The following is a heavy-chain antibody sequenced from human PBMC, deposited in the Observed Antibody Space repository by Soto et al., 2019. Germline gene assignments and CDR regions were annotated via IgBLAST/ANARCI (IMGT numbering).Heavy chain of an antibody. V-gene: IGHV1-69*13. D-gene: IGHD3-10*02. CDR3: AINEGRDVSTFDY. CDR1: GYTFTCYY. J-gene: IGHJ4*02. CDR2: IIPIFGTA. Sequence: SVKVSCNASGYTFTCYYMHWVRQAPGQGLEWMGAIIPIFGTANYAQKFQGRVTITADATTSTAYMELSSLRSEDTAMYYCAINEGRDVSTFDYWGQGTLVTVSA.